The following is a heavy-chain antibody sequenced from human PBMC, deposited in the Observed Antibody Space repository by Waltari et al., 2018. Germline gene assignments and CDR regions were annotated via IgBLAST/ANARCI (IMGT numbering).Heavy chain of an antibody. CDR3: ARKAGSGYPYGPFYYDN. D-gene: IGHD5-12*01. CDR2: INVDGGYI. J-gene: IGHJ4*02. Sequence: EVHLAESGGGVVQPGGSLRLSCTGSGFGFGAYVLPGFRQAPGKGMEWVSRINVDGGYISYGDSVKGRFTISRDNAKNTVFLQLNSLRADDTAVYFCARKAGSGYPYGPFYYDNWGQGTLVTVSS. CDR1: GFGFGAYV. V-gene: IGHV3-74*01.